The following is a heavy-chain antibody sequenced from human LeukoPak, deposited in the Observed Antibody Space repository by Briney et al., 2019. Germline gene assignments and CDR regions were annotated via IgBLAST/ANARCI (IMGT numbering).Heavy chain of an antibody. CDR2: ISWNSGSI. V-gene: IGHV3-9*01. CDR1: GFTFDDYA. CDR3: ARFPQNYDFWSGYSYFPYYFDY. J-gene: IGHJ4*02. Sequence: GGSLRLSCAASGFTFDDYAMRWVRHAPGKGLEWVSGISWNSGSIGYADSVKGRFTISRDNAKNSLYLQMNSLRAEDTAVYYCARFPQNYDFWSGYSYFPYYFDYWGQGTLVTVSS. D-gene: IGHD3-3*01.